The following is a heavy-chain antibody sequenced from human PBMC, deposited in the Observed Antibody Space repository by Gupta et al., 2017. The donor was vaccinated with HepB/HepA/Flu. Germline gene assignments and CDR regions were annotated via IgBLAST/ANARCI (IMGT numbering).Heavy chain of an antibody. Sequence: EVQLLESGGGLVQPGGSLRLPCAASGSTSSSSAMTWVRQAPGKGLDWVSFISYSGSSTYYADSVKGRFTISRDNSKNMLYLQMNTLRAEDTAVYYCAKVASYPFYWGQGTQVTGSS. J-gene: IGHJ4*02. CDR3: AKVASYPFY. V-gene: IGHV3-23*01. D-gene: IGHD3-10*01. CDR2: ISYSGSST. CDR1: GSTSSSSA.